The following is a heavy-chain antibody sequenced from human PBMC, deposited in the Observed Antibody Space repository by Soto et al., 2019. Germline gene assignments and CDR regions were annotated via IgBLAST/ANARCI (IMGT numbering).Heavy chain of an antibody. CDR3: AGEWWLAAAGTECYYYGMDV. D-gene: IGHD6-13*01. J-gene: IGHJ6*02. CDR2: IVPILGIA. V-gene: IGHV1-69*08. Sequence: QVQLVQSGAEVKKPGSSVKVSCKASGGTFSSYTISWVRQAPGQGLEWMGRIVPILGIANYAQKFQGRVTITADKSTSTAYMELSSLRSEDTAVYYCAGEWWLAAAGTECYYYGMDVWGQGTTVTVSS. CDR1: GGTFSSYT.